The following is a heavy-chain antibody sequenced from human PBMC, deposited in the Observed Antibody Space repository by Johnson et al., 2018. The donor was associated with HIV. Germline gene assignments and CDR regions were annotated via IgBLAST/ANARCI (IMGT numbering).Heavy chain of an antibody. V-gene: IGHV3-64*01. CDR2: ISSNGGST. CDR1: GISFSYAW. Sequence: VQLVESGGGVVQPGRSLRLSCAASGISFSYAWMSWVRQAPGKGLEYVSAISSNGGSTFYSNSVKGRFTISRDNSKNTLYLQMGSLRAEDMAVYYCARGNGDYSDAFDIWGQGTMVTVSS. J-gene: IGHJ3*02. D-gene: IGHD4-17*01. CDR3: ARGNGDYSDAFDI.